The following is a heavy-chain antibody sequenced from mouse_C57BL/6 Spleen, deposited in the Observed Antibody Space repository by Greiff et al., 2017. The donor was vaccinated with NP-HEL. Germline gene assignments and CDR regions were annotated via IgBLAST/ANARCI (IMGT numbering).Heavy chain of an antibody. V-gene: IGHV2-2*01. D-gene: IGHD1-1*01. Sequence: VKLMESGPGLVQPSQSLSITCTVSGFSLTSYGVHWVRQSPGKGLEWLGVIWSGGSTDYNAAFISRLSISKDNSKSQVFFKMNSLQADDTAIYYCARNAFVTTVVDWFAYWGQGTLVTVSA. J-gene: IGHJ3*01. CDR2: IWSGGST. CDR1: GFSLTSYG. CDR3: ARNAFVTTVVDWFAY.